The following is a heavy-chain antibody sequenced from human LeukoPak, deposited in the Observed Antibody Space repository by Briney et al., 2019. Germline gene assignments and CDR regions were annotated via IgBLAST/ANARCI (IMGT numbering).Heavy chain of an antibody. Sequence: PSETLSLTCTVSGGSISSYYWSWIRQPAGKGLEWMGYIYYSGSTNYNPSLKRRVTISVDTSKNQFSLKLSSVTAADTAVYYCARHGDQSYYDFWSGSEYYYYGMDVWGQGTTVTVSS. CDR3: ARHGDQSYYDFWSGSEYYYYGMDV. D-gene: IGHD3-3*01. CDR1: GGSISSYY. CDR2: IYYSGST. V-gene: IGHV4-59*08. J-gene: IGHJ6*02.